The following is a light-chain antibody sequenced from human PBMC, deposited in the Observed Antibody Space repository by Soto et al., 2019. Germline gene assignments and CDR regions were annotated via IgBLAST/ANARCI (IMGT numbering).Light chain of an antibody. CDR2: GDN. CDR3: QSYDSSTWV. J-gene: IGLJ3*02. CDR1: SGSIGSNY. Sequence: NFMLTQPHSVSESPGKTVTISCTRSSGSIGSNYVQWYQQRPGSSPTAVIYGDNQRPSGVPDRFSGSIDSSSNSASLTISGLKTEDEADYYCQSYDSSTWVFGGGTKVTVL. V-gene: IGLV6-57*01.